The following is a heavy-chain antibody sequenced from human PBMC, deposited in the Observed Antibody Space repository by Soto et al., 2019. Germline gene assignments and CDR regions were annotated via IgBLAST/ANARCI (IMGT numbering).Heavy chain of an antibody. CDR2: IIPIFGTA. CDR3: AALIAARQAPQHPYYYYYYGMDV. CDR1: GGTFSSYA. J-gene: IGHJ6*02. Sequence: SVKVSCKASGGTFSSYAISWVRQAPGQGLEWMGGIIPIFGTANYAQKFQGRVTITRDMSTSTAYMELSSLRSEDTAVYYCAALIAARQAPQHPYYYYYYGMDVWGQGTTVTVSS. D-gene: IGHD6-6*01. V-gene: IGHV1-69*05.